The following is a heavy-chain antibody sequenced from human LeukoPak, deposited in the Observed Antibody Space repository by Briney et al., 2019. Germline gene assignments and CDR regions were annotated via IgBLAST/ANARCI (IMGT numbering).Heavy chain of an antibody. CDR1: GGSISSGGYS. CDR2: IYHSDST. J-gene: IGHJ3*02. CDR3: ARGRLVRDAFDI. D-gene: IGHD2-8*02. V-gene: IGHV4-30-2*01. Sequence: PSQTLSLTCAVSGGSISSGGYSWSWIRQPPGKALEWIGYIYHSDSTYYNPSLKSRVNILADRSKSQFSLKLSSVTAADTAVYYCARGRLVRDAFDIWGQGTMVTVSS.